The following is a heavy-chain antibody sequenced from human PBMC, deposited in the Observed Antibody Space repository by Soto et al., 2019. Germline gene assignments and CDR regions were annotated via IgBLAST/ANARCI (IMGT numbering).Heavy chain of an antibody. J-gene: IGHJ4*02. V-gene: IGHV4-39*01. CDR2: IYYSGST. D-gene: IGHD6-25*01. CDR1: GGSISSSSYY. CDR3: ARRPQRGQPADY. Sequence: SETLSLTCTVSGGSISSSSYYWGWIRQPPGKGLEWIGSIYYSGSTYYNPSLKSRVTISVDTSKNQFSLKLSSVTAADTAVYYCARRPQRGQPADYWGQGTLVTVS.